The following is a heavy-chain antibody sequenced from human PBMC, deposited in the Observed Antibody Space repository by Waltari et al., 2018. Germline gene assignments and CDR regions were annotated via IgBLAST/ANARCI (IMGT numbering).Heavy chain of an antibody. Sequence: EVQLVESGGGLVQPGGSLRLSCAASGFTFSSYWMSWVRQAPGKGLAWVANIKQDGSEKYYVDSVKGRFTISRDNAKNSLYLQMNSLRAEDTAVYYCASRSSSPPPGSGYWGQGTLVTVSS. CDR1: GFTFSSYW. J-gene: IGHJ4*02. D-gene: IGHD6-13*01. CDR3: ASRSSSPPPGSGY. V-gene: IGHV3-7*01. CDR2: IKQDGSEK.